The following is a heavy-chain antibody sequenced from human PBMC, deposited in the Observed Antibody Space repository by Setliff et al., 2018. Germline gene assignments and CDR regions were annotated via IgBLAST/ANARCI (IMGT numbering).Heavy chain of an antibody. CDR1: GESFDNHK. V-gene: IGHV4-34*01. J-gene: IGHJ4*02. Sequence: SETLSLTCAVYGESFDNHKWSWIRQSPGKGLEWIGEISYLGSTNYNPSLKSRVTISIDTSKEQFSLKLISMTAADTAVYYCARGRNIAARLLDSWGQGTLVTVSS. D-gene: IGHD6-6*01. CDR3: ARGRNIAARLLDS. CDR2: ISYLGST.